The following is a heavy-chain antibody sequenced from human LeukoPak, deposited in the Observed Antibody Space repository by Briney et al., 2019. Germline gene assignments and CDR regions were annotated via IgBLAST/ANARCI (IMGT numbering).Heavy chain of an antibody. D-gene: IGHD6-13*01. Sequence: SVKVSCKTSGGTFSNYAIGWVRQAPGQGLEWVGGIIPILGTSNSAEKFQGRLTVTTDEFTGTAYMELSTLRSEDTAVYYCATDLADATYGFDIWGQGTMVTVSS. CDR2: IIPILGTS. J-gene: IGHJ3*02. CDR3: ATDLADATYGFDI. CDR1: GGTFSNYA. V-gene: IGHV1-69*05.